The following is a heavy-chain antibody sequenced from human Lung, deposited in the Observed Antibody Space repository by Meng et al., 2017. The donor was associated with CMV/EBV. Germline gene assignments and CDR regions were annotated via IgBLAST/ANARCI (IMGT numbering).Heavy chain of an antibody. J-gene: IGHJ4*02. CDR2: MSFDGGNI. Sequence: SCAASGFTFSRYAMHWVRQAQGKGLEWVALMSFDGGNIQYTDSLKGRFTISRDNSKNVLYLEMNSLRLEDTAVYYCARDGDYCTDGTCYFDYLGQGXLVTVSS. V-gene: IGHV3-30-3*01. CDR3: ARDGDYCTDGTCYFDY. D-gene: IGHD2-8*01. CDR1: GFTFSRYA.